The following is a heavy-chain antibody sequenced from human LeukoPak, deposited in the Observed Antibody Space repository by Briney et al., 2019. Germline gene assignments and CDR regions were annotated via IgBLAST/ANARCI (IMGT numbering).Heavy chain of an antibody. J-gene: IGHJ4*02. V-gene: IGHV1-46*01. Sequence: GASVKVSCKASGYTFTSYYMHWVRQAPGQGLEWMGIINPSGGSTSYTQKFQGRVTMTRDTSTTTVYMKLSSLRSQDTAVYYCARHKEVGDYYYFDYWGQGTLVTVSS. D-gene: IGHD2/OR15-2a*01. CDR1: GYTFTSYY. CDR2: INPSGGST. CDR3: ARHKEVGDYYYFDY.